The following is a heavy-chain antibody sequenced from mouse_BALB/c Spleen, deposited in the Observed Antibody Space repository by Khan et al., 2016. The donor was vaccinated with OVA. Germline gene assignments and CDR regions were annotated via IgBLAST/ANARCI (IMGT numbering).Heavy chain of an antibody. D-gene: IGHD2-3*01. CDR2: IWGDGST. J-gene: IGHJ4*01. V-gene: IGHV2-3*01. CDR3: AKPRDGYPYGMDY. CDR1: GFSLTSYG. Sequence: VQLQESGPGLVAPSQSLSITCTVSGFSLTSYGVNWVRQPPGKGLEWLGVIWGDGSTNYHSALKSRLSITKDNSKSQVFLKLNSLQTDDTATYYWAKPRDGYPYGMDYWGQGTSVTVSS.